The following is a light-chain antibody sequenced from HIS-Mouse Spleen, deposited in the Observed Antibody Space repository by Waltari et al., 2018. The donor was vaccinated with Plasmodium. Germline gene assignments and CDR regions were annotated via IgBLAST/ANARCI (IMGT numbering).Light chain of an antibody. CDR2: GAS. CDR3: QQDYNLPYT. V-gene: IGKV3D-7*01. CDR1: QSVSSSY. Sequence: ATLSLSPGERATLSCRASQSVSSSYLSWYQQKPGQAPRLLIYGASTRATGIPARFSGSGSGTDFTLTISSLQPEDFAVYYCQQDYNLPYTFGQGTKLEIK. J-gene: IGKJ2*01.